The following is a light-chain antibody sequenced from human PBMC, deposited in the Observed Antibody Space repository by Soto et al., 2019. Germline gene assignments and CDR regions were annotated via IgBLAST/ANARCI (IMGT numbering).Light chain of an antibody. CDR1: QSVSSSY. J-gene: IGKJ1*01. Sequence: EIVLTQSPGTLSLSPGERATLSCRASQSVSSSYLAWYQQKPGQAPRLLIYGASSRATGIPDRFSGSGSGTDFTLTISRLEPEGFAVYYWQQYGSSPWTFGQGTKMEIK. CDR3: QQYGSSPWT. CDR2: GAS. V-gene: IGKV3-20*01.